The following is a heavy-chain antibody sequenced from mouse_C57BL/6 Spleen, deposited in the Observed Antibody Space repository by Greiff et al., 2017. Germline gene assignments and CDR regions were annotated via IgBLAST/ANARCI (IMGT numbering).Heavy chain of an antibody. Sequence: QVQLQQSGPELVKPGASVKISCKASGYAFSSSWMNWVKQRPGKGLEWIGRIYPGDGDTNYNGKFKGKATLTVDKSSSTAYMQLSSLTSEDSAVYFCARFLGDYGYAMDYWGQGTSVTVSS. CDR3: ARFLGDYGYAMDY. CDR2: IYPGDGDT. J-gene: IGHJ4*01. V-gene: IGHV1-82*01. CDR1: GYAFSSSW. D-gene: IGHD2-4*01.